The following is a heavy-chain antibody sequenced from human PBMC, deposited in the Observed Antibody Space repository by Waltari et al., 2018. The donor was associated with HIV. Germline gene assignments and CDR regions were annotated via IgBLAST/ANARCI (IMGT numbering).Heavy chain of an antibody. D-gene: IGHD1-7*01. Sequence: QVQLQESGPGLVKPAETLSLTCRVSGGSISSYYWSWIRQPAGKGPEWIGRIYPRGSTNSSHSLKRRVTLSVDPYKNQFSLKLMSVIAAETAMYYCARGAGELQGRAFDYWGQGTLVTVSS. V-gene: IGHV4-4*07. CDR3: ARGAGELQGRAFDY. CDR2: IYPRGST. J-gene: IGHJ4*02. CDR1: GGSISSYY.